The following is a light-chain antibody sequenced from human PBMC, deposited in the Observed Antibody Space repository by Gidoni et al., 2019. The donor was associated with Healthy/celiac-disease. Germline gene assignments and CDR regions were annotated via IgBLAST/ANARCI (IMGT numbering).Light chain of an antibody. CDR1: RSNIGNNY. J-gene: IGLJ2*01. CDR2: DNN. CDR3: VSWYSSRSAVV. V-gene: IGLV1-51*01. Sequence: QSVLTQPPSVSAAPGQKVTISCSGSRSNIGNNYVSWYQHLPGKSPKLLIYDNNKRPSGIPDRFSCSKSGTSATLGITGLQTGDEADYYCVSWYSSRSAVVFGGGTKLTV.